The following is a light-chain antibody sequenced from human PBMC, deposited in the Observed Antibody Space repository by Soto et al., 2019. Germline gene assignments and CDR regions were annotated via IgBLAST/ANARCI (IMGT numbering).Light chain of an antibody. Sequence: DIQMTQSPSSLPASVGDRVTITCRASQIISSYLNWYQQKPGKAPKLLIYAASSLQSGVPSRFSGSGSGTDFTLTISSLQPEDFATYYCQQSYSTPRTFGQGTKVDIK. CDR1: QIISSY. CDR3: QQSYSTPRT. V-gene: IGKV1-39*01. J-gene: IGKJ1*01. CDR2: AAS.